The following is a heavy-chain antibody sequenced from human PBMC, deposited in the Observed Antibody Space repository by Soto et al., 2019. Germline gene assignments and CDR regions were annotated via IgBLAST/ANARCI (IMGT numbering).Heavy chain of an antibody. Sequence: PGGSLRLSCAASGFTCSSYGMHWVRQAPGKGLEWVAVIWYDGSNKYYADSVKGRFTISRDNSKNTLYLQMNSLRAEDTAVYYCARDIPPYSSIAAAGTDYYYGMDVWGQGTTVTVSS. CDR2: IWYDGSNK. CDR3: ARDIPPYSSIAAAGTDYYYGMDV. CDR1: GFTCSSYG. D-gene: IGHD6-13*01. V-gene: IGHV3-33*01. J-gene: IGHJ6*02.